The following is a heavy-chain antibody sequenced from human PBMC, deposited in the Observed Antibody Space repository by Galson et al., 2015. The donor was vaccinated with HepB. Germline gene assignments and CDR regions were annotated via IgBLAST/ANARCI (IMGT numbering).Heavy chain of an antibody. Sequence: SLRLSCAASGFTFSDYYMSWIRQAPGKGLEWVSYISSSSSYTNYADSVKGRFTISRDNAKNSLYLQMNSLRAEDTAVYYCARVVPHYYDSSGYYYADWYFDLWGRGTLVTVSS. CDR1: GFTFSDYY. CDR2: ISSSSSYT. V-gene: IGHV3-11*06. D-gene: IGHD3-22*01. J-gene: IGHJ2*01. CDR3: ARVVPHYYDSSGYYYADWYFDL.